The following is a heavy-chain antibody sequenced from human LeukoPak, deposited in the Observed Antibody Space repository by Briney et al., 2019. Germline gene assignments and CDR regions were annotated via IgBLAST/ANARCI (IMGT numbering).Heavy chain of an antibody. CDR2: INHSGST. J-gene: IGHJ6*02. D-gene: IGHD4-4*01. CDR1: GGSFSGYY. Sequence: SSETLSLTCAVYGGSFSGYYWSWIRQPPGKGLEWIGEINHSGSTNYNPSLKSRVTISVDTSKNQFSLKLSSVTAADTAVYYCARGPYGRLQTYYYYYYGMDVWGQGTTVTVSS. V-gene: IGHV4-34*01. CDR3: ARGPYGRLQTYYYYYYGMDV.